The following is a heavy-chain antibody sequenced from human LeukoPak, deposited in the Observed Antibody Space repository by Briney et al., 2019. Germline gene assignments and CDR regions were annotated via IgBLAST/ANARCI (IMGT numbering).Heavy chain of an antibody. Sequence: GGSLRLSCAASGFTFSSYTMDWVRQAPGKGLEWVARISYAGSNNYYADSVKGRFTISSDNPKNTLYLQMDSLRAEDTAVYYCARETLRSCCGTDVWGQGTTVTVSS. J-gene: IGHJ6*02. V-gene: IGHV3-30-3*01. CDR2: ISYAGSNN. CDR1: GFTFSSYT. CDR3: ARETLRSCCGTDV. D-gene: IGHD4-17*01.